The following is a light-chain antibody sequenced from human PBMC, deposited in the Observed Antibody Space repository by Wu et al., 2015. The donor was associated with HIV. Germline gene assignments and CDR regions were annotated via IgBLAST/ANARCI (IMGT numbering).Light chain of an antibody. CDR3: QQYYSHPT. J-gene: IGKJ1*01. CDR1: QGISSY. V-gene: IGKV1-8*01. CDR2: NAS. Sequence: AIRISQSPSSLSTSTGDRVTITCRASQGISSYLAWYQQKPGKAPQLLISNASTLQSGVPSRFSGSGSGTDFTLTISCLQSEDFVTYYCQQYYSHPTFGQGTKVEIK.